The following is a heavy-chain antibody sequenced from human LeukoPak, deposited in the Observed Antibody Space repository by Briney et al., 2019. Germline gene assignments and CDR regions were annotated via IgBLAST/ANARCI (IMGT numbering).Heavy chain of an antibody. CDR2: IRYDGNSN. Sequence: PGGSLRLSCAASGFTLRSYGMHWVRQAPGKGLEWVAFIRYDGNSNYYADSVKGRFTISRGNSRSTLYLQMNSLRAEDTAVYYCAKEEVISGNHGVYFDYWGQGTLVTVSS. CDR1: GFTLRSYG. V-gene: IGHV3-30*02. D-gene: IGHD3-22*01. J-gene: IGHJ4*02. CDR3: AKEEVISGNHGVYFDY.